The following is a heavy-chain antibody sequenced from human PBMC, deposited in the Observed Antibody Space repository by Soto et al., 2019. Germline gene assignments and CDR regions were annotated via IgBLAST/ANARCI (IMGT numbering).Heavy chain of an antibody. D-gene: IGHD3-9*01. CDR3: ARAGDILTGYYIGPLDY. CDR1: GGSISSGDYY. J-gene: IGHJ4*02. CDR2: IYYSGST. Sequence: KPSETLSLTCTVSGGSISSGDYYWSWIRQPPGKGLEWIGYIYYSGSTYYNPSLKSRVTISVDTSKNQFSLKLSSVTAADTAVYYCARAGDILTGYYIGPLDYWGQGTLVTVSS. V-gene: IGHV4-30-4*01.